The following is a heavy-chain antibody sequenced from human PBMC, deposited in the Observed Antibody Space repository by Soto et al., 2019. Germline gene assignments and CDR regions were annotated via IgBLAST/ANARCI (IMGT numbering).Heavy chain of an antibody. V-gene: IGHV3-48*01. CDR1: GFTFSSYS. Sequence: EVQLAESGGGLVQPGGSLRLSCAASGFTFSSYSMNWVRQAPGKGLEWVSYISSSSSTIYYADSVKGRFTISRDNAKNSLYLQMNSLRAEDTAVYYCAREDSSSWLNWFDPWGQGTLVTVSS. CDR3: AREDSSSWLNWFDP. D-gene: IGHD6-13*01. J-gene: IGHJ5*02. CDR2: ISSSSSTI.